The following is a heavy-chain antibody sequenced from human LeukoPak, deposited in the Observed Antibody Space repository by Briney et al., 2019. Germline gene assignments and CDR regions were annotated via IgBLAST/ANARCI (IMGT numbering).Heavy chain of an antibody. CDR1: GFTFDVYA. CDR3: TKGSSGGWYDAFDI. Sequence: PGGSLRFSCAASGFTFDVYAMHWVRQAPGKGLEWVSAINWNSGSIGYADSVRGRFTISRDNAKNSLYLQMNSLRAEDMALYYCTKGSSGGWYDAFDIWGQGTMVTVSS. J-gene: IGHJ3*02. CDR2: INWNSGSI. D-gene: IGHD6-19*01. V-gene: IGHV3-9*03.